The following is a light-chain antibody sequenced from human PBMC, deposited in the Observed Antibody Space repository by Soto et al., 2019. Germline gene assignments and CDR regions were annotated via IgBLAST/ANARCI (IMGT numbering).Light chain of an antibody. J-gene: IGKJ1*01. CDR3: QQYGSSPVA. CDR1: QAIGSN. Sequence: EIVMTQSPATLSVSPGERVTLSCRATQAIGSNLAWYLQRPGQAPRLLIYGAFSRATGIPDRFSGSGPGTDFTLTISRLEPEDFAVYYCQQYGSSPVAFGQGTKVDIK. CDR2: GAF. V-gene: IGKV3-20*01.